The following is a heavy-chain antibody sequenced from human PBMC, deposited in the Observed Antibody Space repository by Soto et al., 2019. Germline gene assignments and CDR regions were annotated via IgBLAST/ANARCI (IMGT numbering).Heavy chain of an antibody. CDR1: GGSISSGCYY. D-gene: IGHD6-13*01. CDR2: IDYSGST. V-gene: IGHV4-31*03. J-gene: IGHJ5*02. Sequence: QVQLQESGPGLVKPSQTLSLTCTVSGGSISSGCYYWSWIRQHPGKGLEWIGYIDYSGSTYYNPSLKSGVTIAVDTSKNQFSLKLSSVTAADTAVYYCARQAQLVSRLWFDPWGQGTLVTVSS. CDR3: ARQAQLVSRLWFDP.